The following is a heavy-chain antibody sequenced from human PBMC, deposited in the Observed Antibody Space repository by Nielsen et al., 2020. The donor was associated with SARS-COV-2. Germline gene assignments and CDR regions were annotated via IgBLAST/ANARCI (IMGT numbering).Heavy chain of an antibody. V-gene: IGHV3-7*03. CDR2: IKQDGSEK. CDR3: ARSAAAAGYPFDY. Sequence: GGSLRLSCAASGFTFSSYWMSWVRQAPGKGLEWVANIKQDGSEKYYVDSVKGRFTISRDNAKNSLYLQMNSLRAEDTAVYYCARSAAAAGYPFDYWGQGTLVTVSS. J-gene: IGHJ4*02. D-gene: IGHD6-13*01. CDR1: GFTFSSYW.